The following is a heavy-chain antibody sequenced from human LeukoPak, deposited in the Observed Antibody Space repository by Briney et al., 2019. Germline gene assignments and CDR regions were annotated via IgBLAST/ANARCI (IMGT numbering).Heavy chain of an antibody. CDR3: AREGGYSYGYVY. CDR1: GYTFTGYY. CDR2: INPNSGGT. Sequence: ASVEVSCKASGYTFTGYYMHWVRQAPGQGLEWMGRINPNSGGTNYAQKFQVRVTMTRDTSISTAYMELSRLRSDDTAVYYCAREGGYSYGYVYWGQGTLVTVSS. V-gene: IGHV1-2*06. D-gene: IGHD5-18*01. J-gene: IGHJ4*02.